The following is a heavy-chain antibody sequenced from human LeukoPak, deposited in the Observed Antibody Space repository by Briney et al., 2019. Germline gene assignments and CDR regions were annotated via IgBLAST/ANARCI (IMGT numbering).Heavy chain of an antibody. CDR1: GFTFSTYW. D-gene: IGHD1-26*01. J-gene: IGHJ4*02. CDR2: VRQDGSEK. V-gene: IGHV3-7*03. CDR3: AKGGPTGSNYFDF. Sequence: GGSLRLSCAASGFTFSTYWMSWVRQAPGKGLEWVASVRQDGSEKYYVDSVKGRFTISRDNAKNSLYLQMNSLRADDTAVYYCAKGGPTGSNYFDFWGQGTLVTVSS.